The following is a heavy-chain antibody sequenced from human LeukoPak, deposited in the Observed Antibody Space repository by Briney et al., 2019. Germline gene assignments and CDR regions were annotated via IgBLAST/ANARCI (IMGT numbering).Heavy chain of an antibody. D-gene: IGHD2-15*01. Sequence: KAGGSLRLSCAASGFTFSSYSMNWVRRAPGKGLEWVSSISSSGSYISYPDSVKGRFTISRDNAKNALFLQMNSLRAEDTAVYYCARVGCRGGSCSSRGDYYYGMDVWGQGTTVTVSS. CDR1: GFTFSSYS. CDR3: ARVGCRGGSCSSRGDYYYGMDV. V-gene: IGHV3-21*01. CDR2: ISSSGSYI. J-gene: IGHJ6*02.